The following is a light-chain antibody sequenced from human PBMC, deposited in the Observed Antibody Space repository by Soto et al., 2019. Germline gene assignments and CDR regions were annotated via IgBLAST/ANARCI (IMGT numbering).Light chain of an antibody. CDR3: SAYTTSIALYV. J-gene: IGLJ1*01. CDR1: SSDVAEYKY. CDR2: DVS. Sequence: QSVLAQSASVSGSPGQSFTISCTETSSDVAEYKYVSWYQQHPGRAPKLIIYDVSNRPSGVSNRFSGSKSGSTASLTISGLQAEDEADYYCSAYTTSIALYVFGAGTKVTVL. V-gene: IGLV2-14*03.